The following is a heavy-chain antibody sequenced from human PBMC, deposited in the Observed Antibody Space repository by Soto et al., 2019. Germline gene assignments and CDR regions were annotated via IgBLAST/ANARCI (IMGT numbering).Heavy chain of an antibody. J-gene: IGHJ3*02. Sequence: PGGSLRLSCAASGFTFSSYAMSWVRQAPGKGLEWVSAISGSGGSTYYADSVKGRFTISRDNSKNTLYLQMNSLRAEDTAVYYCAKVRPRLGLLSTVPTGRDAFDIWGQGTMVTVS. CDR1: GFTFSSYA. CDR2: ISGSGGST. CDR3: AKVRPRLGLLSTVPTGRDAFDI. V-gene: IGHV3-23*01. D-gene: IGHD4-17*01.